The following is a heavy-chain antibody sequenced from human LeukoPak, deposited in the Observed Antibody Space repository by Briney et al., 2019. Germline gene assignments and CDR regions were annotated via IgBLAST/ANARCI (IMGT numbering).Heavy chain of an antibody. J-gene: IGHJ6*02. CDR2: IYPGDSDT. D-gene: IGHD3-3*01. CDR3: ARTPGYYDFWSGYRHYYYYGMDV. Sequence: GESLQISCKGSGYSFTNYWIGWVRQMPGKGLEWMGIIYPGDSDTRYSPSFQGQVTISADKSISTAYLQWSSLKASDTAMYYCARTPGYYDFWSGYRHYYYYGMDVWGQGTTVTVSS. V-gene: IGHV5-51*01. CDR1: GYSFTNYW.